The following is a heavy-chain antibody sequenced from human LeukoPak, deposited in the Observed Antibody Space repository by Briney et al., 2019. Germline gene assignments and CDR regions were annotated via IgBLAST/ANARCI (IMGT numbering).Heavy chain of an antibody. J-gene: IGHJ5*02. CDR1: GFTFSNDA. D-gene: IGHD3-10*01. CDR2: ISYDGGTK. Sequence: PGRSLRLSCAASGFTFSNDAMHWVRQSPGKGLEWVAVISYDGGTKYYADSLKGRFTISRDNSKNTLYLQMNSLRAEDTAVYYCARDYPSETGGFDPWGQGTLVTVSS. CDR3: ARDYPSETGGFDP. V-gene: IGHV3-30-3*01.